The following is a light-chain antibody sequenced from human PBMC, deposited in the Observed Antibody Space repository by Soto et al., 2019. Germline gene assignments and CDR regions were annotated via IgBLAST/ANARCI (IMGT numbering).Light chain of an antibody. CDR1: SSDVGGYKF. J-gene: IGLJ3*02. CDR2: EVS. Sequence: QSALTQPASVSWSPGQSITISCTGTSSDVGGYKFVSWYQQHPGKAPKLMIYEVSNRPSGVSNRFSGSKSGNTASLTISGLQAEDEADYYCSSYTTSSTRVFGGGTKLTVL. V-gene: IGLV2-14*01. CDR3: SSYTTSSTRV.